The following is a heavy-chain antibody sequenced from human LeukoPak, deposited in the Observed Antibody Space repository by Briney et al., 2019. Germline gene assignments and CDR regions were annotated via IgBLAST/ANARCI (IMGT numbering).Heavy chain of an antibody. Sequence: SETLSLTCTVSGGSISSYYWSWIRQPPGKGLEWIGYIYYSGSTNYNPSLKSRFAISVDTSKNQFSLKLSSVTAADTAVYYCARAGFSSGFYYLDYWGQGTLVTGSS. CDR3: ARAGFSSGFYYLDY. J-gene: IGHJ4*02. CDR2: IYYSGST. V-gene: IGHV4-59*01. CDR1: GGSISSYY. D-gene: IGHD3-22*01.